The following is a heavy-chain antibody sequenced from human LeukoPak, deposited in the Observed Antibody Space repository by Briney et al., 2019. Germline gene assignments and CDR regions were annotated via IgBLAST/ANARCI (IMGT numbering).Heavy chain of an antibody. CDR3: VKDGALRPRNYYDTLYYFDY. J-gene: IGHJ4*02. Sequence: GGSLRLSCAASRFTVSSNYMTWVRQAAGRGLEWVSVIYSGGSTYYADSVKGRFTISRDNSKSTLYLQMNSLRPEDTALYYCVKDGALRPRNYYDTLYYFDYWGQGTLVTVSS. CDR1: RFTVSSNY. D-gene: IGHD3-22*01. CDR2: IYSGGST. V-gene: IGHV3-53*05.